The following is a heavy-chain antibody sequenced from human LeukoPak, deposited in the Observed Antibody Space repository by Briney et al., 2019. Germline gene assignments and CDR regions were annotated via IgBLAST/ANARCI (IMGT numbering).Heavy chain of an antibody. CDR1: GYTFTSYA. CDR2: INAGNGNT. J-gene: IGHJ4*02. Sequence: ASVTVSCTASGYTFTSYAMHWVRQAPGQRLEWMGWINAGNGNTKYSQKFQGRVTITRDTSASTAYMELSSLRSEDTAVYYCARRLPYSSGWYFDYWGQGTLVTVSS. V-gene: IGHV1-3*01. CDR3: ARRLPYSSGWYFDY. D-gene: IGHD6-19*01.